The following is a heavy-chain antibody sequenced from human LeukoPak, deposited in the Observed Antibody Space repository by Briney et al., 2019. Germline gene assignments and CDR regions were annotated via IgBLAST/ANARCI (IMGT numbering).Heavy chain of an antibody. D-gene: IGHD5-24*01. CDR1: GYTFTGYY. J-gene: IGHJ4*02. CDR2: INPDSGGT. V-gene: IGHV1-2*02. Sequence: GASVKVSCKASGYTFTGYYMHWVRQAPGQGLEWMGWINPDSGGTNYAQKFQGRVTMTRDTSISTAYMELSRLRSDDTAVYYCATDPGEMATIEEYWGQGTLVIVSS. CDR3: ATDPGEMATIEEY.